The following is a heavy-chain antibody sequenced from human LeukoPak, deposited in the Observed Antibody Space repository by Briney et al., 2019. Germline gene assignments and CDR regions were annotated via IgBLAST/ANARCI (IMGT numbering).Heavy chain of an antibody. Sequence: GASVKVSCKASGGTFSSNAVSWVRQAPGQGLEWMGRIIPILGIANYAQKFQGRVTITADKSTSTAYMELSSLRSEDTAVYYCARDGSYYYDSNWGQGTLVTVSS. J-gene: IGHJ4*02. V-gene: IGHV1-69*04. CDR1: GGTFSSNA. CDR2: IIPILGIA. D-gene: IGHD3-22*01. CDR3: ARDGSYYYDSN.